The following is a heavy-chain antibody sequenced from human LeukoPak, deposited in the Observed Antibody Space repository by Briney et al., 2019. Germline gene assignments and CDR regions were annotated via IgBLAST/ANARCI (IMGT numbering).Heavy chain of an antibody. CDR3: AGSITMIVVAHMDV. D-gene: IGHD3-22*01. V-gene: IGHV3-21*01. J-gene: IGHJ6*03. CDR2: ISSSSSYI. CDR1: GFTFSSYS. Sequence: GGSLSLSCAASGFTFSSYSMNWVRQAPGKGLEWVSSISSSSSYIYYADSVKGRFTISRDNAKNSLYLQMNSLRAEDTAVYYCAGSITMIVVAHMDVWGKGTTVTISS.